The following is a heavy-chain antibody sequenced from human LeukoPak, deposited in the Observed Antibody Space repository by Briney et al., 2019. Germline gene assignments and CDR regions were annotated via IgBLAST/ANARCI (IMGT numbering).Heavy chain of an antibody. CDR2: INPNSGGT. D-gene: IGHD6-19*01. J-gene: IGHJ3*02. CDR3: ARMAGPRDAFDI. Sequence: PEASVKVSCKASGYIFTGYYMHWVRQAPGQGLEWMGWINPNSGGTNYAQKFQGRVTMTRDTSISTAYMELSRLRSDDTAVYYCARMAGPRDAFDIWGQGTMVTVSS. CDR1: GYIFTGYY. V-gene: IGHV1-2*02.